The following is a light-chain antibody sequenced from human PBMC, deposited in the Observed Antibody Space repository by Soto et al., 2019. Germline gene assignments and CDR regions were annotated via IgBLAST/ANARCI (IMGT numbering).Light chain of an antibody. Sequence: EIVLKQSLGTLSLSTGERGTLSCRASQSVSSSYLAWYQQKPGQAPRLLIYGASSRATGIPDRFSGSGSGTDFTLTISRLEPEDFAVYYCQHSGDFRWPFAQGANVDI. J-gene: IGKJ1*01. CDR1: QSVSSSY. CDR2: GAS. CDR3: QHSGDFRWP. V-gene: IGKV3-20*01.